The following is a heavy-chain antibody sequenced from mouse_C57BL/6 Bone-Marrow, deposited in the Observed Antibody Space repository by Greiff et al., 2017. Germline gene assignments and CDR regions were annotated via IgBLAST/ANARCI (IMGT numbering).Heavy chain of an antibody. J-gene: IGHJ1*03. V-gene: IGHV1-55*01. CDR3: ARPYYSNYWYFDV. D-gene: IGHD2-5*01. CDR1: GYTFTSYW. Sequence: QVQLQQPGAELVKPGASVKMSCKASGYTFTSYWITWVKPRPGQGLEWIGDIYPGSGSTNYNEKLKSKATLTVDTSSSTAYMQLSSLTSEDSAVYYCARPYYSNYWYFDVWGTGTTVTVAS. CDR2: IYPGSGST.